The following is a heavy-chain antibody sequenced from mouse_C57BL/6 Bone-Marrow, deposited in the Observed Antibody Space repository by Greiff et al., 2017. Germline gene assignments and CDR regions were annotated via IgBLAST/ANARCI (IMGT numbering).Heavy chain of an antibody. CDR1: GYTFTDYY. CDR2: INPYNGGT. J-gene: IGHJ2*01. V-gene: IGHV1-19*01. CDR3: ARRGQLRLRRSYYFDY. D-gene: IGHD3-2*02. Sequence: EVQLQQSGPVLVKPGASVKMSCKASGYTFTDYYMNWVKQSHGKSLEWIGVINPYNGGTSYNQKFKGKATLTVDKSSSTAYMELNSLTSEDSAVYYCARRGQLRLRRSYYFDYWGQGTTLTVSS.